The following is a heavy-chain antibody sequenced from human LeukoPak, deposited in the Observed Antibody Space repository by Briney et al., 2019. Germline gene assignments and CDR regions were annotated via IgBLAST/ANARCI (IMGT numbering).Heavy chain of an antibody. Sequence: SETLSLTCAVYGGSFSGYYWSWNRQPPGKGLEWIGEINHSGSTNYNPSLKSRVTISVDTSKNQFSLKLSSVTAADAAVYYCARGGSSWYGVGFDYWGQGTLVTVSS. J-gene: IGHJ4*02. CDR1: GGSFSGYY. CDR2: INHSGST. CDR3: ARGGSSWYGVGFDY. V-gene: IGHV4-34*01. D-gene: IGHD6-13*01.